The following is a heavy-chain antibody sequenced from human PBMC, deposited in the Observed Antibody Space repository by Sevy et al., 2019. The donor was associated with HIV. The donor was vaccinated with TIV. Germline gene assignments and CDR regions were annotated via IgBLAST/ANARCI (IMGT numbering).Heavy chain of an antibody. V-gene: IGHV3-33*01. CDR1: GFTFSSYG. CDR2: IWYDGTNK. Sequence: GGSLRLSCAASGFTFSSYGMHWVHQAPDKGLEWVAVIWYDGTNKYYADSVKGRFTISSDNSKNTLYLQMSGLRAEDTAVYYCARDKLPPVMVTMVRGALSYFFDYWGQGTLVTVSS. J-gene: IGHJ4*02. D-gene: IGHD3-10*01. CDR3: ARDKLPPVMVTMVRGALSYFFDY.